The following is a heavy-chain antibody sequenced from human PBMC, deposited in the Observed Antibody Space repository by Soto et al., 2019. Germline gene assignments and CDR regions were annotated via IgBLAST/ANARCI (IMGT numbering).Heavy chain of an antibody. Sequence: PSETLSLTCTVSGFSLNSCHYCWVWVRQSPGKGLAWIASVYYDESTYYNPSLKSRVTISIDKPRNQFSLTLKSVTAADTAVYYCGKVLIGATRHADVDSWGQGARVTVSS. CDR2: VYYDEST. D-gene: IGHD2-15*01. CDR3: GKVLIGATRHADVDS. J-gene: IGHJ4*02. V-gene: IGHV4-39*01. CDR1: GFSLNSCHYC.